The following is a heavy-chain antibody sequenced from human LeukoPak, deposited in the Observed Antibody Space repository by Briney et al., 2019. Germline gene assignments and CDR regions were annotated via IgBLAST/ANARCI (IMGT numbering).Heavy chain of an antibody. Sequence: SETLSLTCTVSGGSMSSSSYYWGWIRQPPGKGLEWIGSIYYSGSTYYNPSLRSRVTISVDTSKNQFSLKLSSVTAADTAVFYCARDRTDYDYIWGSYRPFHFDYWGQGTLVTVSS. CDR2: IYYSGST. D-gene: IGHD3-16*02. CDR3: ARDRTDYDYIWGSYRPFHFDY. J-gene: IGHJ4*02. CDR1: GGSMSSSSYY. V-gene: IGHV4-39*07.